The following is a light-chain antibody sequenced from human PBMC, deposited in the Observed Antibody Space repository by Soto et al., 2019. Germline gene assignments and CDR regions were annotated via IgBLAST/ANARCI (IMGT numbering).Light chain of an antibody. CDR1: QSISSW. Sequence: DIQMTQSPSTLSVSVGDRVTITCRASQSISSWLAWYQQKPGKAPKLLIYKASSLASGVPSRFSGSGSGTEFTLTISSLQPDDFATYYCQQYNSYSRTFGQGTKVEIK. CDR3: QQYNSYSRT. J-gene: IGKJ1*01. V-gene: IGKV1-5*03. CDR2: KAS.